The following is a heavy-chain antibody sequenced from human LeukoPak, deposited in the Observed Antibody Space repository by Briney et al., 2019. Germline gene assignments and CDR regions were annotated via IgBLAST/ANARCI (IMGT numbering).Heavy chain of an antibody. J-gene: IGHJ5*02. Sequence: GGSLRLSCAASGFTFSNAWMSWVRQAPGKGLEWVSVIYSGDSTYYADSVKGRFTISRDNSKNTLYLQMNSLRAEDTAVYYCARTVGYGDYHWFDPWGQGTLVTVSS. CDR2: IYSGDST. CDR3: ARTVGYGDYHWFDP. CDR1: GFTFSNAW. D-gene: IGHD4-17*01. V-gene: IGHV3-53*01.